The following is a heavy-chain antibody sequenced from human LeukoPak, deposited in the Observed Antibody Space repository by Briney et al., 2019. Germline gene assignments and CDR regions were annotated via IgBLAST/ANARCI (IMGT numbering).Heavy chain of an antibody. Sequence: PGGSLRLSCAASGFTFSSYSMNWVRQAPGKGLEWVSSISSSSSYIYYADSVKGRFTISRDNAKNSLYLQMNSLRAEDTAVYYCARDSRLAAAGIGAFDIWGQGTMVTVSS. CDR2: ISSSSSYI. CDR1: GFTFSSYS. J-gene: IGHJ3*02. CDR3: ARDSRLAAAGIGAFDI. D-gene: IGHD6-13*01. V-gene: IGHV3-21*01.